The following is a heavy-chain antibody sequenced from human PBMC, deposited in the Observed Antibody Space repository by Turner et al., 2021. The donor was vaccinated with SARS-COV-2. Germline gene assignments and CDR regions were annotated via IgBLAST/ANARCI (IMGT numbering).Heavy chain of an antibody. V-gene: IGHV3-21*01. CDR3: ASSYDILTGYYWDDYGMDV. Sequence: EVQLVDSGGGLVKPGGSLRLSCAASGFTFSSYSMNWVRQAPGKGLEWVSSISSSSTYIYYADSVKGRFTISRDNAKNSLYLQMNSLRAEDTAVYYCASSYDILTGYYWDDYGMDVWGQGTTVTVS. CDR1: GFTFSSYS. D-gene: IGHD3-9*01. CDR2: ISSSSTYI. J-gene: IGHJ6*02.